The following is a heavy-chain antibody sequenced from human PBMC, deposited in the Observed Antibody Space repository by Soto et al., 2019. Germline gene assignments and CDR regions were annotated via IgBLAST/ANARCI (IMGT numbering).Heavy chain of an antibody. Sequence: QVQLVESGGGVVQPGRSLRLSCAASGFTFSSYGMHWVRQAPGKGLEWVAVIWYDGSNKYYADSVKGRFTISRDNSRNTLYLRMNSLRAEDTAVYYCARDNHGDYAPCPIVLYYGMDVWGQGTTVTVSS. V-gene: IGHV3-33*01. J-gene: IGHJ6*02. D-gene: IGHD4-17*01. CDR3: ARDNHGDYAPCPIVLYYGMDV. CDR2: IWYDGSNK. CDR1: GFTFSSYG.